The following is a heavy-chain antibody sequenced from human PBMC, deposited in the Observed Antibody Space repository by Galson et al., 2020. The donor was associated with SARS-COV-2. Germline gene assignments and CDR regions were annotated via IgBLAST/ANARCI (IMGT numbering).Heavy chain of an antibody. V-gene: IGHV3-23*01. CDR2: ISSNSDYT. J-gene: IGHJ3*02. Sequence: GGSLRLSCAASGFTFSSYAMTWVRQAPGKGLEWVSSISSNSDYTHYADSVKGHFTISRDNSKNTLYLQMNSLRAEDTAVYYCAKSASHIRRVRGAGVDSWGQGTVLTVSS. CDR1: GFTFSSYA. D-gene: IGHD3-10*01. CDR3: AKSASHIRRVRGAGVDS.